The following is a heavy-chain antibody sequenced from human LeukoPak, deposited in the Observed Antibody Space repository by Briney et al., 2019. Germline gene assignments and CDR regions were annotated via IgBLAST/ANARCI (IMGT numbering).Heavy chain of an antibody. CDR2: ISGSGGST. D-gene: IGHD3-22*01. J-gene: IGHJ4*02. CDR3: AKADGPQYYYDSSGYYLFDY. V-gene: IGHV3-23*01. CDR1: GFTFSSYA. Sequence: GGSLRLSCAASGFTFSSYAMSWVRQAPGKGLEWVSAISGSGGSTYYADSVKGRFTISRDNSKNTLYLQMNSLRAEDTALYYCAKADGPQYYYDSSGYYLFDYWGQGTLVTVSS.